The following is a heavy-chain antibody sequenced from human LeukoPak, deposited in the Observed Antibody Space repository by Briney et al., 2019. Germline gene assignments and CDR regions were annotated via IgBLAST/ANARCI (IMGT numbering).Heavy chain of an antibody. J-gene: IGHJ3*02. CDR2: ISWNSGTI. CDR3: AKDVTGTGAFDI. CDR1: GFTFDDYA. V-gene: IGHV3-9*01. Sequence: GRSLRLSCAASGFTFDDYAMHWVRQAPGKGLEWVSGISWNSGTIGYADSVKGRFTISRDNAKNSLYLQMHSLRAEDTAFYFCAKDVTGTGAFDIWGQGTMVPVSS. D-gene: IGHD1-7*01.